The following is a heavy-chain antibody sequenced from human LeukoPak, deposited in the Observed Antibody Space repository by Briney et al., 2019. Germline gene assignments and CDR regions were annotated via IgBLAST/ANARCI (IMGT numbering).Heavy chain of an antibody. V-gene: IGHV3-23*01. J-gene: IGHJ4*02. Sequence: GGSLRLSCAASGFTFSSYAMSWVRQAPGKGLEWVSAISGSSGSTYYADSVKGRFTISRDNSKSTLYLQMNSLRAEDTAVYYCARRGIQNFDYWGQGTLVTVSS. D-gene: IGHD5-18*01. CDR2: ISGSSGST. CDR1: GFTFSSYA. CDR3: ARRGIQNFDY.